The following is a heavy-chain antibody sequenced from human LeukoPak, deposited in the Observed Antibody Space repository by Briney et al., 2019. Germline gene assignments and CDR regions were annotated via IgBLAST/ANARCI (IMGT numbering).Heavy chain of an antibody. J-gene: IGHJ4*02. CDR2: IFTSGTTV. CDR3: ARILGFTLGY. D-gene: IGHD3-10*01. Sequence: GESLRLSCAGSGFTFSGYSLNWVRQAPGKGLEWVSYIFTSGTTVSYADSVKGRFTISRDNAKNSLYLQMNSLRDEDTAVYYCARILGFTLGYWGQGTLVTVSS. CDR1: GFTFSGYS. V-gene: IGHV3-48*02.